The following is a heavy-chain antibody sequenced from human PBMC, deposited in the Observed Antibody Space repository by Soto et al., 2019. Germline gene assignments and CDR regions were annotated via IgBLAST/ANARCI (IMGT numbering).Heavy chain of an antibody. D-gene: IGHD2-2*02. CDR2: IYHSGST. Sequence: LSVTCAVSCGSLSSGGYSLSWILQPPGKGLEWIRYIYHSGSTYYNPSLKSRVTISVDRSKNQFSLKLSSVTAADTAVYYCARSPGYCSSTSCYTKSHYYYGMDVWGQGTTVTVSS. CDR3: ARSPGYCSSTSCYTKSHYYYGMDV. CDR1: CGSLSSGGYS. V-gene: IGHV4-30-2*01. J-gene: IGHJ6*01.